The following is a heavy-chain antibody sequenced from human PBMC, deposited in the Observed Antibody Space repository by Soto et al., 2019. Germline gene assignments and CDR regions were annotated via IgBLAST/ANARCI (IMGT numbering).Heavy chain of an antibody. CDR1: GFTFSSYW. CDR2: IKQDGSEK. D-gene: IGHD3-3*01. Sequence: GGSLRLSCAASGFTFSSYWMSWVRQAPGKGLEWVANIKQDGSEKYYVDSVKGRFTISRDNAKNSLYLQMNSLRAEDTAVYYCARDLWSGYYWWDYWGQGTLVTVSS. V-gene: IGHV3-7*01. CDR3: ARDLWSGYYWWDY. J-gene: IGHJ4*02.